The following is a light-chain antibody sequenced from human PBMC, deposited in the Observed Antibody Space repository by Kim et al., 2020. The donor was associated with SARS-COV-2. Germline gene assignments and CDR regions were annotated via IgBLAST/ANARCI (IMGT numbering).Light chain of an antibody. CDR2: GAS. J-gene: IGKJ2*01. V-gene: IGKV3-15*01. Sequence: SVSPGERATFSCRASQSVSSNLAWYQQKPGQAPRRLIYGASTRATGIPARFSGSGSGTEFTFTISSLQSEDFAVYYCQQYNNWPYTFGQGTKLEI. CDR3: QQYNNWPYT. CDR1: QSVSSN.